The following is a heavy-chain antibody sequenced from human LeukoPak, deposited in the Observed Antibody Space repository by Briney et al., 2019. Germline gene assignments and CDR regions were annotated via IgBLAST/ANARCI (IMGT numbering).Heavy chain of an antibody. Sequence: SETLSLTCTVSGGSISSTGYYWTWVRRPAGKGLEWIGRIYPRGSTLYNPSLKSRVTLSVDTSTNQFPLRLPPVPAADTAVYYCARVYGGYDFNYYYYYMDVWGKGTTVTISS. CDR1: GGSISSTGYY. J-gene: IGHJ6*03. D-gene: IGHD5-12*01. CDR3: ARVYGGYDFNYYYYYMDV. V-gene: IGHV4-61*02. CDR2: IYPRGST.